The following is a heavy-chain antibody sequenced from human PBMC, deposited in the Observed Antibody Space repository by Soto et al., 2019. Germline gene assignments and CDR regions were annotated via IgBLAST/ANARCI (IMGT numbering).Heavy chain of an antibody. V-gene: IGHV4-39*01. D-gene: IGHD6-6*01. J-gene: IGHJ4*02. CDR1: GGSISSNSYY. Sequence: SETLSLTCTVSGGSISSNSYYWGWIRQPPGEGLEWIGSIYYSGITYYNPSLKSRVTISVDTSKIQFSLKLRSVTAEDTAVYCCSRHEGSSYTLNYWRQGTLVTVT. CDR3: SRHEGSSYTLNY. CDR2: IYYSGIT.